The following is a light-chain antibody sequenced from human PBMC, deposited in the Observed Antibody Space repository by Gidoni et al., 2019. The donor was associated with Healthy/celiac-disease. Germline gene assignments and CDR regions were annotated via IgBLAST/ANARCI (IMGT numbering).Light chain of an antibody. Sequence: NFMLTQSLSVSESSGKTVTISCTGSSGSIASNYVQWYQQRPGSAPTTVIYEDNQRPSGVPDRFSGSIGSSSNSASLTISGLKTEDEADYYCQSYDSSNVVFGGGTKLTVL. J-gene: IGLJ2*01. CDR2: EDN. CDR3: QSYDSSNVV. CDR1: SGSIASNY. V-gene: IGLV6-57*02.